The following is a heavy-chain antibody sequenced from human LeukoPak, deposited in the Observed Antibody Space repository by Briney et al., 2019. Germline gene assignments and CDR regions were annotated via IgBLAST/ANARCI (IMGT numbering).Heavy chain of an antibody. D-gene: IGHD3-22*01. CDR1: GFTFSSYA. J-gene: IGHJ3*02. Sequence: PGRSLRLSCAASGFTFSSYAMHWVRQAPGKGLEWVAVISYDGSNKYYADSVKGRFTISRDNSKNTLYLQMNSLRAEDTAVYYCAKPDDSSGYYYWSDAFDIWGQGTMVTVSS. CDR2: ISYDGSNK. CDR3: AKPDDSSGYYYWSDAFDI. V-gene: IGHV3-30-3*01.